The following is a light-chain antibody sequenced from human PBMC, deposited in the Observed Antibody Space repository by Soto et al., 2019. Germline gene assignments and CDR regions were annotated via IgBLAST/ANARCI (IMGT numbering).Light chain of an antibody. CDR2: GAS. J-gene: IGKJ5*01. Sequence: EIVLTQSPGTLSLSPGERVTLSCRASQSVSSSYLAWYQQKPGQAPRLLIYGASSRATAIPDRFSGSGSGTDFTLTISRLEPEDFAVYYCQQYGSSPLTFGQGTRLEIK. V-gene: IGKV3-20*01. CDR1: QSVSSSY. CDR3: QQYGSSPLT.